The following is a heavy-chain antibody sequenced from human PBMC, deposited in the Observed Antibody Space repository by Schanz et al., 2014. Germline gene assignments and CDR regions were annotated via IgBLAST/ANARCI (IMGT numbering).Heavy chain of an antibody. Sequence: EVQLLESGGGLVQPGGSLRLSCLASGFAFSSYSMNWVRQAPGKGLEWVSYVSRSTPDIYYADSVKGRFTMSRDNAKNSVFLQMNSLRADDTAMYYCARWFLIRGVILDSWGQGTLVTVSS. V-gene: IGHV3-48*01. CDR1: GFAFSSYS. D-gene: IGHD3-10*01. CDR2: VSRSTPDI. CDR3: ARWFLIRGVILDS. J-gene: IGHJ4*02.